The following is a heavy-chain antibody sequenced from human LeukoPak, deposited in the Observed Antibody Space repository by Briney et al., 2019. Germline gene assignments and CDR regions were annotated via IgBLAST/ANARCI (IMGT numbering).Heavy chain of an antibody. CDR1: GYTFSNAW. CDR2: IESKTDGGTT. D-gene: IGHD7-27*01. Sequence: GGSLRLSCAVSGYTFSNAWMSWVRQAPGKGLKWVGRIESKTDGGTTDYAAPVKGRFTISRDDSKNTLYLQMNSLKTEDTAVYYCTTDTSGDDYWGQGTLVTVSS. CDR3: TTDTSGDDY. J-gene: IGHJ4*02. V-gene: IGHV3-15*04.